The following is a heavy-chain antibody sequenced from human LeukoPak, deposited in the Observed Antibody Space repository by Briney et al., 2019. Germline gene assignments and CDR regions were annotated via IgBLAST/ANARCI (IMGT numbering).Heavy chain of an antibody. CDR1: GFTFSSYW. V-gene: IGHV3-7*01. Sequence: GGSLRLSCAASGFTFSSYWMSWVRQAPGKGLEWVANIKQDGSEKYYVDSVKGRFTISRDNAKNSLYLQMNSLRAEDTAVYYCARVSGWYTGSYYFDYWGQGTLVTVSS. CDR3: ARVSGWYTGSYYFDY. CDR2: IKQDGSEK. D-gene: IGHD6-19*01. J-gene: IGHJ4*02.